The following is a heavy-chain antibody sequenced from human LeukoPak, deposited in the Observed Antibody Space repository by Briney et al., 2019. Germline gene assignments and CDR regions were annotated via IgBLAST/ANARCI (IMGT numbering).Heavy chain of an antibody. CDR1: GFTVSSNY. J-gene: IGHJ5*02. CDR2: IYADGST. CDR3: ARSGAGWFDH. V-gene: IGHV3-53*01. D-gene: IGHD3-10*01. Sequence: GGSLRLSCAASGFTVSSNYMSWVRQAPGKTLEWVSVIYADGSTYYSDSVKGRFTISRDNSKNTLYLLMKSLRPNDTAVNYSARSGAGWFDHWGQGTLVSVSS.